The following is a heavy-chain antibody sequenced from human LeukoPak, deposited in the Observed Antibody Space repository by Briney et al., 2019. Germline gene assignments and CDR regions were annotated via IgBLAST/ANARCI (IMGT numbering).Heavy chain of an antibody. CDR2: ISSDGNST. CDR3: AKDRQIVDFTFDY. D-gene: IGHD3-22*01. V-gene: IGHV3-74*01. Sequence: GGSLRLSCAASGFTFSSYWMHWVRQAPGRGLVCVSRISSDGNSTSYADSVKGRFTISRDNAKNTLYLQMNSLRAEDTAVYYCAKDRQIVDFTFDYWGQGTLVTVSS. CDR1: GFTFSSYW. J-gene: IGHJ4*02.